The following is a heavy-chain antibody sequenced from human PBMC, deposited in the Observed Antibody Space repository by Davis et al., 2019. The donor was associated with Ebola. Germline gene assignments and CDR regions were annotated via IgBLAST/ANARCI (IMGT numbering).Heavy chain of an antibody. V-gene: IGHV5-51*01. CDR1: GYTFTSYW. D-gene: IGHD6-13*01. Sequence: KVSCKGSGYTFTSYWIAWVRQVPGKGLEWMGSIYPGDSETRYSPSFQGQATISADKSISTAYLRWSSLKASDTATYYCARQESLYGSIDYWGQGTLVTVSS. CDR3: ARQESLYGSIDY. J-gene: IGHJ4*02. CDR2: IYPGDSET.